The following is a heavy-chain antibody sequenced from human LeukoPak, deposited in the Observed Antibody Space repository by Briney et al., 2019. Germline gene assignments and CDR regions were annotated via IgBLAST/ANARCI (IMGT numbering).Heavy chain of an antibody. D-gene: IGHD3-3*01. CDR2: IYYSGST. J-gene: IGHJ4*02. CDR3: ARQVRFWIDY. V-gene: IGHV4-59*08. Sequence: PSETLSLTCTVSGGSISSYYWSWIRQPPGKGLEWIGYIYYSGSTNYNPSLKSRVTISVDTSKNQFSLKLSSVTAADTAVYYCARQVRFWIDYWGQGTLVTVSS. CDR1: GGSISSYY.